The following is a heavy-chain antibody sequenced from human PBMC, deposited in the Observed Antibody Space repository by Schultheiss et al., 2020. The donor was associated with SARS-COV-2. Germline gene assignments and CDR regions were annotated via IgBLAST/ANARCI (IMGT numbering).Heavy chain of an antibody. Sequence: GGSLRLSCSASGFTFSSYAMHWVRQAPGKGLEYVSAISSNGGSTYYADSVKGRFTISRDNSKNTLYLQMNSLRAEDTAVYYCARAQHDYGGNRDAFDIWGQGTMVTVSS. CDR3: ARAQHDYGGNRDAFDI. J-gene: IGHJ3*02. D-gene: IGHD4-23*01. CDR1: GFTFSSYA. V-gene: IGHV3-64*04. CDR2: ISSNGGST.